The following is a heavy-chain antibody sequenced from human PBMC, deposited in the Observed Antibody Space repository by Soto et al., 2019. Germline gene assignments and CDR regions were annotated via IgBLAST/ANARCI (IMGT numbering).Heavy chain of an antibody. CDR3: TRGGDAYKNGH. CDR1: GGSISSGGYS. D-gene: IGHD2-21*01. V-gene: IGHV4-30-2*02. Sequence: SETLSLTCAVSGGSISSGGYSWSWIRQPPGKGLEWIGYMYHSGSTNYNPSLKSRVTMSVDTSKNQFSLKLTSVNAADTAVYYCTRGGDAYKNGHWGQGTLVTVPQ. J-gene: IGHJ4*02. CDR2: MYHSGST.